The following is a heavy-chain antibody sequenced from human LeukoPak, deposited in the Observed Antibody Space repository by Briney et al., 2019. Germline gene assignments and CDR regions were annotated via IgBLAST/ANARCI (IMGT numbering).Heavy chain of an antibody. D-gene: IGHD1/OR15-1a*01. J-gene: IGHJ4*02. V-gene: IGHV1-46*01. CDR3: ARDGEGTTNFDD. CDR2: INPSGGST. CDR1: GYIFTSYY. Sequence: ASVKVSCKASGYIFTSYYIHWVRQAPGQGLEWMGIINPSGGSTSHAQKFQGRVTMTMDTSTNTMYMELSSLRSEDTAVYYCARDGEGTTNFDDWGQGTLVTVSS.